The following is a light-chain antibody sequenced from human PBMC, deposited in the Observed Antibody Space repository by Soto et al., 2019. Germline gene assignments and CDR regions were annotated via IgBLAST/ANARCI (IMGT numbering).Light chain of an antibody. CDR2: GAS. CDR3: QQYGSSPGT. V-gene: IGKV3-20*01. Sequence: IMLTQSPGTLSLSPGERATLSFRASQSVSSSYLAWYQQKPGQAPRLLIYGASSRATGIPDRFSGSGSGTDFTLTISRLEPEDFAVYYCQQYGSSPGTFGQGTKVHIK. CDR1: QSVSSSY. J-gene: IGKJ1*01.